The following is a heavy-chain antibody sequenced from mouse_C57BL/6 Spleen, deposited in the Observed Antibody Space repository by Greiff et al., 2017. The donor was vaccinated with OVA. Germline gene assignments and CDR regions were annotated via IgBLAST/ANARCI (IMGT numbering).Heavy chain of an antibody. J-gene: IGHJ3*01. D-gene: IGHD2-3*01. CDR3: TTSGYYLGEFAY. CDR1: GFNIKDDY. Sequence: VQLQQSGAELVRPGASVKLSCTASGFNIKDDYMHWVKQRPEQGLEWIGWIDPENGDTEYASKFQGKATITADTSSNTAYLQLSSLTSEDTAVYYCTTSGYYLGEFAYWGQGTLVTVSA. CDR2: IDPENGDT. V-gene: IGHV14-4*01.